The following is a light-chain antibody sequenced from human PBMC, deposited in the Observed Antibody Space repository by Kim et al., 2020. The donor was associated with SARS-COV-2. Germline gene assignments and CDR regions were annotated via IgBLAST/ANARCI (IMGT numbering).Light chain of an antibody. CDR3: SSYTTSSTHVV. CDR2: NDS. J-gene: IGLJ2*01. V-gene: IGLV2-14*01. CDR1: ISLGGDLYG. Sequence: GTISLGGDLYGVDCDQEVPDIATKSLMYNDSKRPSGVSIRFSGSRAINSASLTIFGLQAEDEGDYYCSSYTTSSTHVVFGGGTKVTVL.